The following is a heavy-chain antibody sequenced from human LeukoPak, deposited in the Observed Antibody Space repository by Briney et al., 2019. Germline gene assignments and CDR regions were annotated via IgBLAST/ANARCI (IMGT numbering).Heavy chain of an antibody. Sequence: GGSLRLSCAASGFTFSGYSMNWVRQAPGKGLEWVSSISSSSSSIYYAASVKGRFTISRDNAKNSLYLQMNSLRAEDTAVYYCARDDLRGYSSSWYGIFDYWGQGTLVTVSS. J-gene: IGHJ4*02. CDR2: ISSSSSSI. D-gene: IGHD6-13*01. CDR1: GFTFSGYS. CDR3: ARDDLRGYSSSWYGIFDY. V-gene: IGHV3-21*01.